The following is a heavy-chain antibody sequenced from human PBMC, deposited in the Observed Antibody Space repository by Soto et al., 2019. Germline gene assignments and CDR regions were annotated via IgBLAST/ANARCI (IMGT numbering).Heavy chain of an antibody. CDR3: GRCSSTSCHLGSDY. J-gene: IGHJ4*02. D-gene: IGHD2-2*01. V-gene: IGHV3-30-3*01. CDR2: ISYDGSNK. Sequence: QVQLVESGGGVVQPGRSLRLSCAASGFTFSSYAMNCVRQAPGKGLEWVALISYDGSNKYYADSVKGRFTISRDSSKNTLYLQMNSLRAADTAVYYCGRCSSTSCHLGSDYWGQGTLVTVSS. CDR1: GFTFSSYA.